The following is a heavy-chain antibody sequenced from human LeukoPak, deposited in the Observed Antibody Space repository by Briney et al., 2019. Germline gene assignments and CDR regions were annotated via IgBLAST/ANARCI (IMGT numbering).Heavy chain of an antibody. D-gene: IGHD7-27*01. CDR1: GDFITAYY. CDR2: VYYTRST. J-gene: IGHJ4*02. Sequence: SETRSLTCTVSGDFITAYYCSWIRQPPGKGLEWIGYVYYTRSTEYNPSLRSRVTISLEMSKHQFSLDLTSVTAADTAVYYCASNTGTVFDYWGQGALVTVSS. V-gene: IGHV4-59*01. CDR3: ASNTGTVFDY.